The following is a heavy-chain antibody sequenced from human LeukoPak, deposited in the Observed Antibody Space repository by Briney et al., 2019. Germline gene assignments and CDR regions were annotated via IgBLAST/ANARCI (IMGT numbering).Heavy chain of an antibody. V-gene: IGHV3-53*01. D-gene: IGHD3-22*01. CDR2: IYSGGYT. Sequence: PGGSLRLSCAASGFTVSSNYMKWVRQAPGKGLEWVSTIYSGGYTNYADSVKGRFTISRDNSKNTLYLQMNSLRAEDTAVYYCARYYDSSGSLPGALDLWGQGTMVTVSS. J-gene: IGHJ3*01. CDR1: GFTVSSNY. CDR3: ARYYDSSGSLPGALDL.